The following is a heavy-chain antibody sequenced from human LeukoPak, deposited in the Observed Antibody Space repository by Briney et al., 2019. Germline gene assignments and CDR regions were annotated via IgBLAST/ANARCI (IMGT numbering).Heavy chain of an antibody. CDR3: TTLERWQRQSGNY. CDR1: GFTFSSYA. Sequence: KAGRSLRLSCAASGFTFSSYAMHWVRQAPGKGLEWVGRIKSKTDGETTDYASPVKARFTISRDDSMNTLYLQMNSLATEDTAVYYCTTLERWQRQSGNYWGQGTLVTVSS. D-gene: IGHD5-24*01. J-gene: IGHJ4*02. CDR2: IKSKTDGETT. V-gene: IGHV3-15*07.